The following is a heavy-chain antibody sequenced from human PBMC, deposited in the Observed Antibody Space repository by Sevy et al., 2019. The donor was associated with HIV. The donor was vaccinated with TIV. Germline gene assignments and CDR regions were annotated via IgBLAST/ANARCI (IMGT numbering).Heavy chain of an antibody. D-gene: IGHD6-13*01. Sequence: GGSRRLSCAASGFTFSSYSMNWVRQAPGKGLEWVSYISSSSSTIYYADSVKGRFTISRDNAKNSLYLQMNSLRAEDTAVYYCARVRYSSSSGNCYMDVWGKGTTVTVSS. CDR3: ARVRYSSSSGNCYMDV. J-gene: IGHJ6*03. V-gene: IGHV3-48*01. CDR2: ISSSSSTI. CDR1: GFTFSSYS.